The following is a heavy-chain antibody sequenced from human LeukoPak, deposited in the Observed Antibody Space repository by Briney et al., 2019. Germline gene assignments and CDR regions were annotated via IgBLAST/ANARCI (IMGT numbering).Heavy chain of an antibody. V-gene: IGHV1-2*02. CDR1: GYTFTGYY. CDR3: AREEMATSGLDY. D-gene: IGHD5-24*01. CDR2: INPNSGGT. J-gene: IGHJ4*02. Sequence: ASVKVSCKASGYTFTGYYMHWVRQAPGQGLEWMGWINPNSGGTNYAQKFQGRVTMTRDTSISTAYMELSRLRSDDTAVYYCAREEMATSGLDYWGQGTLVTVSS.